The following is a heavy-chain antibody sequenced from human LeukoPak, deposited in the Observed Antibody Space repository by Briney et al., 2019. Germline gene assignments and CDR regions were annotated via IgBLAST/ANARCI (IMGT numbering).Heavy chain of an antibody. CDR2: IKQDGSEK. CDR1: EFTFSSYW. J-gene: IGHJ6*03. CDR3: ARDLGPGQYYYYYIDV. Sequence: GGSLRLSCAASEFTFSSYWMSWVRQAPGKGPEWVANIKQDGSEKYYVDSVKGRFTISRDNAKNSLYLQMNSLRAEDTAVYYCARDLGPGQYYYYYIDVWGKGTTVTVSS. V-gene: IGHV3-7*01.